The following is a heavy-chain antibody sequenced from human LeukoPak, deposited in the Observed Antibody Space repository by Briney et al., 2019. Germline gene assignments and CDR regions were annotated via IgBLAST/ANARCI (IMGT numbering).Heavy chain of an antibody. CDR2: IYHSGST. V-gene: IGHV4-30-2*01. CDR3: ARVRMYYFDY. D-gene: IGHD2/OR15-2a*01. CDR1: GGSISSGGHS. J-gene: IGHJ4*02. Sequence: SETLSLTCAVSGGSISSGGHSWSWIRQPPGKGLEWIGYIYHSGSTYYNPSLKSRVTISVDRSKNQFSLKLSSVTAADTAVYYCARVRMYYFDYWGQGTLVTVSS.